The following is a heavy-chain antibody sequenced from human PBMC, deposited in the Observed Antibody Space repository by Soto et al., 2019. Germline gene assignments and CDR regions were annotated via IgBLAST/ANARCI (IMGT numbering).Heavy chain of an antibody. CDR2: LSGSGTST. CDR1: GFSFVNYA. CDR3: AKATTNGGWFNPFDS. V-gene: IGHV3-23*01. Sequence: GGSLRLSCAASGFSFVNYAINWVRQAPGKGLEWVSGLSGSGTSTYYADSVKGRFTISRDNSRDTLFLQMNSLTADDTAVYYCAKATTNGGWFNPFDSWGQGALVTVSS. J-gene: IGHJ4*02. D-gene: IGHD6-19*01.